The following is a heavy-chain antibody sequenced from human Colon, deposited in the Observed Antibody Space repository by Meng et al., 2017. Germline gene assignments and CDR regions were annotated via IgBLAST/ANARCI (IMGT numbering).Heavy chain of an antibody. V-gene: IGHV4-61*01. CDR1: GASFISGNHY. CDR2: VDYSVST. J-gene: IGHJ4*02. CDR3: AGGPWEFDY. Sequence: DILSLTCTVLGASFISGNHYLSWIRQPPGTGLEYIAYVDYSVSTHYNPSLKSRVTMSVDTSKKQLSLKLSSVTAADTAVYYCAGGPWEFDYWGQGTLVTVSS. D-gene: IGHD1-26*01.